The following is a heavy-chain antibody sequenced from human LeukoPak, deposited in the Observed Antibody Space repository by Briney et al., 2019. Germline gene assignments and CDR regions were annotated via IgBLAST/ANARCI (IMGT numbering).Heavy chain of an antibody. V-gene: IGHV4-4*09. CDR3: ARHVSTSESENSDC. CDR2: IYTSGST. D-gene: IGHD3-10*02. J-gene: IGHJ4*02. Sequence: PAETLSLTCTVSGGSISDSYWSWIRQPPGKGLEWIGYIYTSGSTNYNPSLRSRVTMSVATSKDQFSLRLSSVTAADTAVYYCARHVSTSESENSDCWGQGTLVTVSS. CDR1: GGSISDSY.